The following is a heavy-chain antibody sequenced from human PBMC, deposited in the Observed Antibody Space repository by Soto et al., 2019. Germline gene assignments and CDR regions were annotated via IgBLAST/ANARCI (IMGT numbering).Heavy chain of an antibody. V-gene: IGHV1-69*13. Sequence: PGASVKVSCKASGGTFSSYAISWVRHAPGQGLEWMGGIIPIFGTANYAQKFQGRVTITADESTSTAYMELSSLRSEDTAVYYCARDCYYDSSGYQDRCDAFDIWGQGTMVTVSS. J-gene: IGHJ3*02. CDR1: GGTFSSYA. CDR3: ARDCYYDSSGYQDRCDAFDI. D-gene: IGHD3-22*01. CDR2: IIPIFGTA.